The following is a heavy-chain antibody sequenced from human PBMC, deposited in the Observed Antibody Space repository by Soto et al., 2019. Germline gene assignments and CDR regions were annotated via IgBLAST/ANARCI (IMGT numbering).Heavy chain of an antibody. D-gene: IGHD3-10*01. CDR2: IIPILGIA. J-gene: IGHJ6*02. CDR3: ASPSSGSCRLGDYYYYGMDV. V-gene: IGHV1-69*02. CDR1: GGTFSSYT. Sequence: QVQLVQSGAEVKKPGSSVKVSCKASGGTFSSYTISWVRQAPGQGLEWMGRIIPILGIANYAQKFQGRVTITADKSTITAYMELSSLRSEDTAVYYCASPSSGSCRLGDYYYYGMDVWGQGTTVTVSS.